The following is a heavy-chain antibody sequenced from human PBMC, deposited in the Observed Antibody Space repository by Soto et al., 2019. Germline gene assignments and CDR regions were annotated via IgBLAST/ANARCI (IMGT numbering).Heavy chain of an antibody. D-gene: IGHD4-17*01. CDR2: INHSGST. Sequence: QVQLQQWGAGLLKPSETLSLTCAVYGGSFSGYYWSWIRQPPGKGLEWIGEINHSGSTNYNPSLKSRVTISVDTSKNQFSLKLSSVTAAATAVYYCARGRSSHGATVTTATTTSLDYWGQGTLVTVSS. J-gene: IGHJ4*02. V-gene: IGHV4-34*01. CDR3: ARGRSSHGATVTTATTTSLDY. CDR1: GGSFSGYY.